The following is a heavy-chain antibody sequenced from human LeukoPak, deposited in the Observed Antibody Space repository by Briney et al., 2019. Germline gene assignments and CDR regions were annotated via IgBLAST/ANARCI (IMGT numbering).Heavy chain of an antibody. J-gene: IGHJ6*03. D-gene: IGHD1-14*01. Sequence: GGSPRLSCAASGFTFSSYSMDWVRQAPGKGLEWVANIKQDGSEKYYVDSVKGRFTISRDNAKNSLYLQMNSLRAEDTAVYYCARGRREGTLQQNYYYYMDVWGKGTTVTVSS. CDR3: ARGRREGTLQQNYYYYMDV. CDR1: GFTFSSYS. CDR2: IKQDGSEK. V-gene: IGHV3-7*01.